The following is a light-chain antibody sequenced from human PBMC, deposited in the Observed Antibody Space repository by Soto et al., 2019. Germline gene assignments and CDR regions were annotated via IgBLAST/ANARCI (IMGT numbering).Light chain of an antibody. CDR2: QDT. CDR3: QAWDSSTAVV. J-gene: IGLJ2*01. V-gene: IGLV3-1*01. Sequence: SYELTQPPSVSVSPGQTASITCSGDKLGDKYACWYQQKPGQSAVVVIYQDTKRPSGIPERFSGSNSGNTATLTISGTQAMDEADYYCQAWDSSTAVVFGGGTKLTVL. CDR1: KLGDKY.